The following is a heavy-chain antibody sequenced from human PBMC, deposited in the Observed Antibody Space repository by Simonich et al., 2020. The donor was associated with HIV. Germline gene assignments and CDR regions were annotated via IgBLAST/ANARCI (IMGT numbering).Heavy chain of an antibody. CDR2: INQSGIT. CDR1: GCAFSGYY. D-gene: IGHD3-3*01. V-gene: IGHV4-34*01. CDR3: ARRDRELILYFDY. J-gene: IGHJ4*02. Sequence: QVQLQQWGAGLLKPSETLSLTCAVYGCAFSGYYWSWIRKPPGKGLEWIGEINQSGITNYKSSLNSRATISVDKSKNQFSLKLSSVTAADTAIYYCARRDRELILYFDYWGQGNLVTVSS.